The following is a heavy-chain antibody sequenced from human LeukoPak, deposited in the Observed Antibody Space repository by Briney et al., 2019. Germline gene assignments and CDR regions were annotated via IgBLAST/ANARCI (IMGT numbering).Heavy chain of an antibody. CDR1: GYTLTELS. D-gene: IGHD6-19*01. Sequence: ASVKVSCKVSGYTLTELSMHWVRQAPGKGLEWMGGFDPEDGETIYAQKFQGRVTMTEDTSTDTAYMELSSLRSEDTAVYYCATGRIAVAGYYYGMDVWGQGTTVTVSS. CDR2: FDPEDGET. J-gene: IGHJ6*02. V-gene: IGHV1-24*01. CDR3: ATGRIAVAGYYYGMDV.